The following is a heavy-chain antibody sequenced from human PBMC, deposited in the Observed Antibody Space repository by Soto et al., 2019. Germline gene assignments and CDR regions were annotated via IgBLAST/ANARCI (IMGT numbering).Heavy chain of an antibody. Sequence: QVQLVQSGAEVKKPGSSVKVSCKASGGTFSTYAISWVRQAPGQGLEWMGGIIPIFGTANYAQRFQGRVTITADKFTSTVYMELSSLRSDHTAVYYCARGRYTYGYNYWGQGTLVTVSS. CDR2: IIPIFGTA. D-gene: IGHD5-18*01. CDR3: ARGRYTYGYNY. V-gene: IGHV1-69*06. CDR1: GGTFSTYA. J-gene: IGHJ4*02.